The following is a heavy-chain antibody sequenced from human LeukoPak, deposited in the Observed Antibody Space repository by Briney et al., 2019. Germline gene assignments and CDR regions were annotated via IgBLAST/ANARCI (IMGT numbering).Heavy chain of an antibody. CDR1: GYTLTELS. CDR2: FDPEDGET. Sequence: ASVKVSCKVSGYTLTELSMHWVRQAPGKGLEWMGGFDPEDGETIYAQKFQGRVTMTEDTSTDTAYMELSRLRSDDTAVYYCARDRGNYDPYYYMDVWGKGTTVTVSS. CDR3: ARDRGNYDPYYYMDV. V-gene: IGHV1-24*01. J-gene: IGHJ6*03. D-gene: IGHD3-3*01.